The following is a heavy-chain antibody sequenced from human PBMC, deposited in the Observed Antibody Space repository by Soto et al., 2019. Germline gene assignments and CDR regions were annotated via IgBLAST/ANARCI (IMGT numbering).Heavy chain of an antibody. D-gene: IGHD3-9*01. V-gene: IGHV1-18*01. CDR3: ARPVTSSDILDI. J-gene: IGHJ3*02. CDR1: GYIFSDYG. Sequence: ASVKVSCKSSGYIFSDYGITWVRQAPGQGLEWMGWISAYNGNTDYAQKFQDRLTLATDTSTSTAYMELRSLRSDDTALYYCARPVTSSDILDIWGQGTMVTV. CDR2: ISAYNGNT.